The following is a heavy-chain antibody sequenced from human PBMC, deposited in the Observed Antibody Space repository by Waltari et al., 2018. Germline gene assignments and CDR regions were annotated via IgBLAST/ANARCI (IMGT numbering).Heavy chain of an antibody. CDR2: ISYSGDP. J-gene: IGHJ3*02. V-gene: IGHV4-59*01. Sequence: QVQLQESGPGLVKPSETLSLTCTVSGASIRSYHWTWIRQPPGKGLEWIGHISYSGDPSYNPSLKSRVTISVDTSKNHFSLKLTSVTAADTAVYYCARATVFGVVTDTFDIWSQGTMVTVSS. CDR1: GASIRSYH. D-gene: IGHD3-3*01. CDR3: ARATVFGVVTDTFDI.